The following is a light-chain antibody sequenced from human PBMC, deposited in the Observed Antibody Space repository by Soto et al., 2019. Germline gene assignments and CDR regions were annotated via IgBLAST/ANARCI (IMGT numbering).Light chain of an antibody. CDR3: QQYNNWRT. V-gene: IGKV3-15*01. Sequence: EIVMTQSPVTLSVSPGERATLSCRASQNISRSLAWYQQKPGQSPRLLIYGASTRATGVPARFSGSGSGTDFTLTINSLQSEDFAVYYCQQYNNWRTFGQGTKVDIK. J-gene: IGKJ1*01. CDR1: QNISRS. CDR2: GAS.